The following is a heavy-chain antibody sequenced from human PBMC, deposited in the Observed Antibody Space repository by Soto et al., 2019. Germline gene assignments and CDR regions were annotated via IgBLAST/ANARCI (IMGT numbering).Heavy chain of an antibody. CDR3: ARRPHCSGGICYYGLDN. V-gene: IGHV1-8*01. J-gene: IGHJ4*02. D-gene: IGHD2-15*01. Sequence: QVQLVQSGAEVKKPGASVKVSCKASGYTFTNSDINWVRQAPGQGLEWMGWMNPDSGHAAYAQKFQGRVTWPTSTSTSTVYMEMRSLGSEDTAVYYCARRPHCSGGICYYGLDNWGQGTLVTVSS. CDR1: GYTFTNSD. CDR2: MNPDSGHA.